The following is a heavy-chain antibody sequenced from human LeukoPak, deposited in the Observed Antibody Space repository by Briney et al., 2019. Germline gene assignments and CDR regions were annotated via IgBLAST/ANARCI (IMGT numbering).Heavy chain of an antibody. J-gene: IGHJ4*02. V-gene: IGHV3-9*01. CDR3: SKTSSRGFRTGADF. CDR1: GFTFGDYA. Sequence: GRSLRLSCTASGFTFGDYAMHWVRQPPGKGLEWVSGIDWRGNSLAYADSVKGRFTISRDNAKNSLYLQMNNLRPGDTALYYCSKTSSRGFRTGADFWGQGTLVTVPS. D-gene: IGHD1-1*01. CDR2: IDWRGNSL.